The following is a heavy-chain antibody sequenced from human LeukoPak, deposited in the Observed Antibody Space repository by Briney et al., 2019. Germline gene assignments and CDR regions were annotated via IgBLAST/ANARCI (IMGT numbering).Heavy chain of an antibody. V-gene: IGHV3-21*01. J-gene: IGHJ4*02. CDR2: ITSSSSYI. D-gene: IGHD6-6*01. CDR1: GFTVSSNY. CDR3: ARDPGAYSSSPIDY. Sequence: GGSLRLSCAASGFTVSSNYMTWVRQAPGKGLEWVSSITSSSSYIYYADSVKGRFTISRDNAKNSLFLQMNSLRAEDTAVYYCARDPGAYSSSPIDYWGQGTLVTVSS.